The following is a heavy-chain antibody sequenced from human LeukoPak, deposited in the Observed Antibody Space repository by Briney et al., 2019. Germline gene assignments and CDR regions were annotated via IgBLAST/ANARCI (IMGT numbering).Heavy chain of an antibody. V-gene: IGHV1-69*04. J-gene: IGHJ4*02. CDR1: GGTFSSYA. Sequence: GASVKVSCKASGGTFSSYAISWVRQAPGQGLEWMGRIIPILGIANYAQKFQGRVTITADKSTSTAYMELSSLRSEDTAVYYCARDSLDGYNFYYSDYWGQGTLVTVSS. CDR2: IIPILGIA. CDR3: ARDSLDGYNFYYSDY. D-gene: IGHD5-24*01.